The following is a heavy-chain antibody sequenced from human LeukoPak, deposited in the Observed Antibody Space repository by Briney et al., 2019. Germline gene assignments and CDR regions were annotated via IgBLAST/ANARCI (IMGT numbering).Heavy chain of an antibody. CDR3: AKAPSIAAAGTFDY. V-gene: IGHV3-23*01. Sequence: GGSLRHSCAPPGYSFSSYAMSWVRQALPLGMHWVSAISGRGGSTYYADSVKGRFTISRDNSKNTLYLQMNSLRAEDTAVYYCAKAPSIAAAGTFDYWGQGTLVTVSS. J-gene: IGHJ4*02. CDR1: GYSFSSYA. CDR2: ISGRGGST. D-gene: IGHD6-13*01.